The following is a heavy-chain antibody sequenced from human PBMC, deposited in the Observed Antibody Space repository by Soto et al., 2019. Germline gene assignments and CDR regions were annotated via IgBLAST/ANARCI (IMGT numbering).Heavy chain of an antibody. J-gene: IGHJ6*02. Sequence: EVQLLESGGALIQPGGSLRLSCAASGFIFSSYGMSWVRQAPGKGPEWVSTSSNVGGVTYYADSVKGRFTISRDNCKTALTRKRKGLGGEDTAVYCGFGGGGVLMTPDSYYHVVDVWGRGTTVTVSS. CDR3: FGGGGVLMTPDSYYHVVDV. CDR2: SSNVGGVT. CDR1: GFIFSSYG. D-gene: IGHD3-16*01. V-gene: IGHV3-23*01.